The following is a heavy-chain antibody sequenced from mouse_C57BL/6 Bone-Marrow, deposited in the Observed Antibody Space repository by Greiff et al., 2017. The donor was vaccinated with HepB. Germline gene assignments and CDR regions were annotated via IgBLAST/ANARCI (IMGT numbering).Heavy chain of an antibody. D-gene: IGHD1-1*01. V-gene: IGHV1-55*01. CDR1: GYTFTSYW. J-gene: IGHJ4*01. CDR2: IYPGSGST. Sequence: QVQLQQPGAELVKPGASVKMSCKASGYTFTSYWITWVKQRPGQGLEWIGDIYPGSGSTNYNEKFKSKATLTVDTSSSTAYMQLSSLTSEDSEVYYCAREGDYYYGSSYGYAMDYWGQGTSVTVSS. CDR3: AREGDYYYGSSYGYAMDY.